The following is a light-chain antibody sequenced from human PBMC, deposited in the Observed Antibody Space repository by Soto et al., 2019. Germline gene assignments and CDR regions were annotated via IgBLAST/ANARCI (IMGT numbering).Light chain of an antibody. Sequence: EIMMTQSPVTLSVSPGERATLSCRASQSVNSNLAWYQQKPGQAPRLLIYGASTRATGIPASFIGNGSGTEFTLTANSLQPEDFAVYCCQQYNNWPFTFGPGTKLDIK. CDR1: QSVNSN. V-gene: IGKV3-15*01. J-gene: IGKJ3*01. CDR3: QQYNNWPFT. CDR2: GAS.